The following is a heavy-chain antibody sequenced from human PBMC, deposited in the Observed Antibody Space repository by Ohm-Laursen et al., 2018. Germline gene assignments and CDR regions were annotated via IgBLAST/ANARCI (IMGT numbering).Heavy chain of an antibody. CDR3: ARDLELLGERWFDP. J-gene: IGHJ5*02. Sequence: SDTLSLTCTVSGGSISSYYWSRIRQPPGKGLEWIGYIYYSGSTNYNPSLKSRVTISVDTSKNQFSLKLSSVTAADTAVYYCARDLELLGERWFDPWGQGTLVTVSS. V-gene: IGHV4-59*01. CDR2: IYYSGST. CDR1: GGSISSYY. D-gene: IGHD2-15*01.